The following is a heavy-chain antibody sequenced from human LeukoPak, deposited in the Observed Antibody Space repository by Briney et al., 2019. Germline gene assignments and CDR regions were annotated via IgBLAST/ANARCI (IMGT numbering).Heavy chain of an antibody. CDR1: GGSISSGGYY. V-gene: IGHV4-30-2*01. D-gene: IGHD3-3*01. J-gene: IGHJ4*02. CDR3: SRARDFWSGYLDY. Sequence: SQTLSLTCTVSGGSISSGGYYWSWIRQPPGKGLEWIGYIYHSGSTYYNPSLKSRVTISVDRSKNQFSLKLSSVTAADTAVYYCSRARDFWSGYLDYWGQGTLVTVSS. CDR2: IYHSGST.